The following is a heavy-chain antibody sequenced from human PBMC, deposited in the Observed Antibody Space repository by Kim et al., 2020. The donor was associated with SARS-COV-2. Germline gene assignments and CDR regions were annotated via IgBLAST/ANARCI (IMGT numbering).Heavy chain of an antibody. V-gene: IGHV4-59*13. J-gene: IGHJ4*02. Sequence: SETLSLTCTVSCGSISSYYWSWIRQPPGKGLEWIGYIYYSGSTNYNPSLKSRVTISVDTSKNQFSLKLSSVTAADTAVYYCARGRAMVFFDYWGQGTLVTVSS. CDR2: IYYSGST. CDR1: CGSISSYY. CDR3: ARGRAMVFFDY. D-gene: IGHD5-18*01.